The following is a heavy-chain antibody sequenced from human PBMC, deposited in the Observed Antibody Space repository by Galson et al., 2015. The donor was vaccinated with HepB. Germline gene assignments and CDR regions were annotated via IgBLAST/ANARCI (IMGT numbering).Heavy chain of an antibody. J-gene: IGHJ4*02. CDR1: GFTFSSYA. V-gene: IGHV3-23*01. CDR2: ISGSGGST. CDR3: AKEEYQLLWNLAPYGGKDYYFDY. D-gene: IGHD2-2*01. Sequence: SLRLSCAASGFTFSSYAMSWVRQAPGKGLEWVSAISGSGGSTYYADSVKGRFTISRDNSKNTLYLQMNSLRAEDTAVYYCAKEEYQLLWNLAPYGGKDYYFDYWGQGTLVTVSS.